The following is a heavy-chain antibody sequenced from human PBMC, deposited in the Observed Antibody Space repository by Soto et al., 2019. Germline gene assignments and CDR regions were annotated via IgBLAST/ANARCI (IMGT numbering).Heavy chain of an antibody. J-gene: IGHJ4*02. CDR3: ARIYKMATIFDPYYFDY. Sequence: QVTLKESGPVLVKPTETLTLTCTVSGFSLSNARMGVSWIRQPPGKALEWLAHIFSNDEKSYSTSLKSRLTISKDTSKSQVVLTMTNMDPVDTATYYCARIYKMATIFDPYYFDYWGQGTLVTVSS. D-gene: IGHD3-3*01. CDR1: GFSLSNARMG. V-gene: IGHV2-26*01. CDR2: IFSNDEK.